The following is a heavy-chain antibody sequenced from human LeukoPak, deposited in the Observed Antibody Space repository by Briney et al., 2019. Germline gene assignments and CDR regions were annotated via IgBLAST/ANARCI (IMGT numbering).Heavy chain of an antibody. CDR3: AREPYSSGWSFDY. J-gene: IGHJ4*02. D-gene: IGHD6-19*01. V-gene: IGHV3-23*01. Sequence: PGGSLRLSCAASGFTFSTYAMSWVRQAPGKGLEWVSGISGSGGSTYYADSVKGRFTISRVNSKNTLYLQMNSLRAEDTAVYYCAREPYSSGWSFDYWGQGTLVTVSS. CDR1: GFTFSTYA. CDR2: ISGSGGST.